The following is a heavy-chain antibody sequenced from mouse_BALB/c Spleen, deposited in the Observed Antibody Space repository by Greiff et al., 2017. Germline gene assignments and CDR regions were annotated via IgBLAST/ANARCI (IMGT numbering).Heavy chain of an antibody. J-gene: IGHJ3*01. Sequence: DVKLVESGGGLVQPGGSRKLSCAASGFTFSSFGMHWVRQAPEKGLEWVAYISSGSSTIYYADTVKGRFTISRDNPKNTLFLQMTSLRSEDTAMYYCARGGYEGFAYWGQGTLVTVSA. CDR2: ISSGSSTI. CDR3: ARGGYEGFAY. D-gene: IGHD2-2*01. CDR1: GFTFSSFG. V-gene: IGHV5-17*02.